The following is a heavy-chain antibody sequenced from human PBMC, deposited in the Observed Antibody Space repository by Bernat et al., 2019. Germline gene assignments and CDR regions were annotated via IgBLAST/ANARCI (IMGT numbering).Heavy chain of an antibody. CDR1: GGFISSHY. J-gene: IGHJ4*02. CDR2: ISYTGNT. D-gene: IGHD1-14*01. CDR3: ASAPNPNYFDF. V-gene: IGHV4-59*11. Sequence: QVQLRESGPGLVKPSETLSLTCTVSGGFISSHYWSWIRQAPGKGLEFIGHISYTGNTNYNLSLSSRVIISLDMSKNQFSLRLNSVTAADTAIYYCASAPNPNYFDFWGQGTLVTVSS.